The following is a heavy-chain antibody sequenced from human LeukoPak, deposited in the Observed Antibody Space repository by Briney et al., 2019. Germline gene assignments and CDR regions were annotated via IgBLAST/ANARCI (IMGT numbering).Heavy chain of an antibody. CDR2: ISAKHGQT. CDR1: GYSENFYG. D-gene: IGHD6-6*01. V-gene: IGHV1-18*01. CDR3: ASPAPTLYSSSSDSRGKFLELDC. J-gene: IGHJ4*02. Sequence: ASVKVFCKTSGYSENFYGITCVRQVGGQGLEWMGWISAKHGQTEYAQNSQDRVTMTTDTYTSTAYMELSRLRSEDTAVYYCASPAPTLYSSSSDSRGKFLELDCWGQGTLVTVSS.